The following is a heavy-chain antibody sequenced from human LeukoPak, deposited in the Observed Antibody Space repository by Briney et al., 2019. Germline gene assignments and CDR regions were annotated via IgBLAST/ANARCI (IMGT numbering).Heavy chain of an antibody. CDR2: INPNSGDT. CDR3: ARVQYQLLFEGNWFDP. CDR1: GYTFTGYY. J-gene: IGHJ5*02. D-gene: IGHD2-2*01. Sequence: ASVTDSCKASGYTFTGYYIHWVRQAPGQGLEWMGWINPNSGDTHYAQKFQGRVTMTRDTSISTAYMDLNSLISDDTAVYYCARVQYQLLFEGNWFDPWGQGTLVTVSS. V-gene: IGHV1-2*02.